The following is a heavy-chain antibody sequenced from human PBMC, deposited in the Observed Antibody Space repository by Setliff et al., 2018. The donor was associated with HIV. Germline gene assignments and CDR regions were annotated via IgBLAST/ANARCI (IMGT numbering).Heavy chain of an antibody. Sequence: SETLSLTCTVYGGSFSGYYWTWIRQPPGKGLEFIGEMNHRGVIKYLSSLKSRVTMAVDTSKKQFSLKLKSVTAADTAVYYCFLFYDDRSGFYWDWGQGTLVTSPQ. V-gene: IGHV4-34*01. CDR1: GGSFSGYY. CDR3: FLFYDDRSGFYWD. D-gene: IGHD3-22*01. J-gene: IGHJ4*02. CDR2: MNHRGVI.